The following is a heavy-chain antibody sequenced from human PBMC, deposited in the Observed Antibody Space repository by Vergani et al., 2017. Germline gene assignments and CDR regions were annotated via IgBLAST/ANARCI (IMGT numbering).Heavy chain of an antibody. Sequence: QVQLVESGGGVFQRGGSLRLSCVRSGFTLRKFDMQWIRQGPGKGLEFVAFIQFVGSNQYYSDSVKGRFTLSRDFSKKTLYLQMDSLRTDDTATYYCAKHFRGWGSDYWGQGTQVIVSS. CDR2: IQFVGSNQ. V-gene: IGHV3-30*02. CDR1: GFTLRKFD. J-gene: IGHJ4*02. D-gene: IGHD3-16*01. CDR3: AKHFRGWGSDY.